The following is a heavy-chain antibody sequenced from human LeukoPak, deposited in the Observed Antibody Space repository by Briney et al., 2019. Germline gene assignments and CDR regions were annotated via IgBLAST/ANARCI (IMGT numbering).Heavy chain of an antibody. Sequence: SETLSLTCAVYGGSFSGYYWSWIRQPPGKGLEWIGEINHSGSTNYNPSLKSRVTISVDTSKNQFSLKLSSVTAADTAMYYCATRDQSRTYLAPADCWGQGTLATVSS. J-gene: IGHJ4*02. CDR1: GGSFSGYY. D-gene: IGHD5-24*01. CDR2: INHSGST. CDR3: ATRDQSRTYLAPADC. V-gene: IGHV4-34*01.